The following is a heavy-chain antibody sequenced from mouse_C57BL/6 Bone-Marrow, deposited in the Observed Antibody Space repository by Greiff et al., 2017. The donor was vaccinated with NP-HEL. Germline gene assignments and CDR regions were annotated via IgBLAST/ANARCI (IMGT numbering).Heavy chain of an antibody. CDR3: TDYGSSGEYYFDY. CDR1: GFNIKDDY. D-gene: IGHD1-1*01. V-gene: IGHV14-4*01. CDR2: IDPENGDT. J-gene: IGHJ2*01. Sequence: VQLQQSGAELVRPGASVKLSCTASGFNIKDDYMHWVKQRPEQGLEWIGWIDPENGDTEYASKFQGKATITADTSSNTAYLQLSSLTSEDTAVYYCTDYGSSGEYYFDYWGQGTTLTVSS.